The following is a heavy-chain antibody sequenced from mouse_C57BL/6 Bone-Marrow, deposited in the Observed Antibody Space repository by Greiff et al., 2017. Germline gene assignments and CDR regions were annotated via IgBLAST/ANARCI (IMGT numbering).Heavy chain of an antibody. CDR2: IYPDSGST. V-gene: IGHV1-55*01. J-gene: IGHJ1*03. Sequence: QVQLQQPGAELVKPGASVKMSCKASGYTFTSYWITWVKQRPGQGLEWIGDIYPDSGSTNYNEKFKSKATLTVDTSSSTAYLKLSSLTSEDSAVYDCARPYYSNYWYFDVWGTGTTVTVSS. CDR1: GYTFTSYW. D-gene: IGHD2-5*01. CDR3: ARPYYSNYWYFDV.